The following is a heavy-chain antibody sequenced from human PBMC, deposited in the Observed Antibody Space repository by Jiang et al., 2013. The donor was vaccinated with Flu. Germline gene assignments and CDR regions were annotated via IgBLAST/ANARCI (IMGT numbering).Heavy chain of an antibody. V-gene: IGHV4-61*01. CDR2: IYHSWST. Sequence: GSGLVKPSETLSLTCTVSGASVSSDTYYWSWIRQPPGKGLEWIGHIYHSWSTNYNPSLKSRVTISQDMSKNQFSLRLTSVTAADTATYYCARDANTGYEFDYWGQGTLVTVS. D-gene: IGHD5-12*01. CDR1: GASVSSDTYY. CDR3: ARDANTGYEFDY. J-gene: IGHJ4*02.